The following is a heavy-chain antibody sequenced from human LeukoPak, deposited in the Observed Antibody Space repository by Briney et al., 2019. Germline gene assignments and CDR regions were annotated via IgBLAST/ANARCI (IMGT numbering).Heavy chain of an antibody. CDR1: GFTFSSYG. D-gene: IGHD2-15*01. V-gene: IGHV3-30*18. CDR3: AKNAGYCSGGSCYWIDF. Sequence: GGSLRLSCAASGFTFSSYGIHWVRQAPGKGLEWVAVISYDGANKYYADSVKGRFTISRDNSKNTLYLQMNSLRAEDTAVYYCAKNAGYCSGGSCYWIDFWGQGTLVAVSS. J-gene: IGHJ4*02. CDR2: ISYDGANK.